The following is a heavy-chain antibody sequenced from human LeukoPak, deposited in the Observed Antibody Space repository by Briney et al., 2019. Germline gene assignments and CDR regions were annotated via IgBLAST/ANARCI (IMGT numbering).Heavy chain of an antibody. CDR2: ISGSSDYI. CDR1: GFTFGDYA. V-gene: IGHV3-9*01. J-gene: IGHJ5*02. CDR3: VRGRDVSGVLAWFDP. D-gene: IGHD3-10*01. Sequence: PGTSLRLSCAASGFTFGDYAMHWVRQGPGKGLEWVSGISGSSDYIDYGDSVKGRFTISRDNAKSSLYLQMIGLSAEDTALYYCVRGRDVSGVLAWFDPWGQGTLVTVSS.